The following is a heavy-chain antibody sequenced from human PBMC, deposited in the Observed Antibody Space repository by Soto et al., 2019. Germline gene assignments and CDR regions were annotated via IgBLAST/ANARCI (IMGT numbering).Heavy chain of an antibody. Sequence: QVQLVQSGAEVKKPGASVKVSCKASGYTFTSYTLHWVRQAPGQRLEWMGWINTGNGNTKNSQKFEGSVTITRDTSASTAYMKLSSLRSEDTAVYYCARGDTMVRGVIIGYFDYWGQGTLVTVSS. J-gene: IGHJ4*02. CDR1: GYTFTSYT. CDR3: ARGDTMVRGVIIGYFDY. CDR2: INTGNGNT. V-gene: IGHV1-3*04. D-gene: IGHD3-10*01.